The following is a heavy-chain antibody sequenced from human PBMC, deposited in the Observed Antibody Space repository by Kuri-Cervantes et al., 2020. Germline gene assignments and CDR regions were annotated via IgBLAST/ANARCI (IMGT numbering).Heavy chain of an antibody. CDR1: GYTFTGYY. CDR3: AREKGYCSSTSCYGGDFDY. D-gene: IGHD2-2*01. Sequence: ASVKVSCKASGYTFTGYYMHWVRQAPGQGLEWMGWINPNSGGTNYAQKLQGWVTMTRDTSISTAYMELSRLRSDDTAVYYCAREKGYCSSTSCYGGDFDYWGQGTLVTVSS. J-gene: IGHJ4*02. CDR2: INPNSGGT. V-gene: IGHV1-2*04.